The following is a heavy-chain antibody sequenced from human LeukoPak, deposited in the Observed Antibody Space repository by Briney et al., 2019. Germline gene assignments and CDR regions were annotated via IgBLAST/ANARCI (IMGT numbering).Heavy chain of an antibody. CDR3: ARTAYSSRFHFDY. CDR1: GFTFSSYA. J-gene: IGHJ4*02. Sequence: PGGSLRLSCAASGFTFSSYAMPWVRQAPGKGLEWVAVISYDGSNKYYADSVKGRFTISRDNSKNTLYLQMNSLRAEDTAVYYCARTAYSSRFHFDYWGQGTLVTVSS. V-gene: IGHV3-30-3*01. CDR2: ISYDGSNK. D-gene: IGHD6-19*01.